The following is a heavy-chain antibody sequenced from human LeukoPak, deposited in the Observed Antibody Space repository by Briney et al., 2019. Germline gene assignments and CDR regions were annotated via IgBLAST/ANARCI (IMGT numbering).Heavy chain of an antibody. D-gene: IGHD3-10*01. Sequence: GGSLRLSYAASGFTFSSFAMSWVRQAPGKGLEWVSVLSASGASTYYADSVKGRFTISRDNSKNTLYLPMNSLRAEDTAVYYCAKERFPLYGSGAYSDPSYYSAMDVWGQGTTVTVSS. V-gene: IGHV3-23*01. CDR1: GFTFSSFA. J-gene: IGHJ6*02. CDR2: LSASGAST. CDR3: AKERFPLYGSGAYSDPSYYSAMDV.